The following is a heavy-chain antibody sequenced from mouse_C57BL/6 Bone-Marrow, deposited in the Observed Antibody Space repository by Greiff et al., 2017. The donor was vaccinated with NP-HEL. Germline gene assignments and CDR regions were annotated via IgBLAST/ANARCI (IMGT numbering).Heavy chain of an antibody. D-gene: IGHD1-1*01. CDR1: GFSLTSYG. Sequence: QVHVKQSGPGLVQPSQSLSITCTVSGFSLTSYGVHWVRQSPGKGLEWLGVIWSGGSTDYNAAFISRLSISKDNSKSQVFFKMSSLQADDTAIYYCARGILRDYFDYWGQGTTLTVSS. CDR3: ARGILRDYFDY. CDR2: IWSGGST. J-gene: IGHJ2*01. V-gene: IGHV2-2*01.